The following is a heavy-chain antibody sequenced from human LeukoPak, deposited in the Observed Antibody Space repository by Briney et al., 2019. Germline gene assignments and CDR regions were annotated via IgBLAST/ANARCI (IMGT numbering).Heavy chain of an antibody. CDR2: INPNGGGT. V-gene: IGHV1-2*06. D-gene: IGHD3-3*01. CDR3: ARERKITIFGVACDY. J-gene: IGHJ4*02. CDR1: GYTFTGYY. Sequence: ASVKVSCKASGYTFTGYYIHWVRQAPGQGLEWMGRINPNGGGTNYAQKFQGRVTMTSDTSISTAYMELSRLRSDDTAVYYCARERKITIFGVACDYWGQGTLVAVSS.